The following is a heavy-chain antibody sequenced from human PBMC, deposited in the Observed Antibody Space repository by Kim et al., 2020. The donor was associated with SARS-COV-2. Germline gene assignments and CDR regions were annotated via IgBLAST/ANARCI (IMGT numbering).Heavy chain of an antibody. D-gene: IGHD3-10*01. CDR3: ADIYYMALD. Sequence: GGSLRLSCAASGFRFGGTWLHWVRQTPGKGLVWVSTINGDGSRTFYADFVKGRFTISRADAKNKLHLQMNSLRDEATAVYYCADIYYMALDWGQGSLVTV. J-gene: IGHJ4*02. CDR2: INGDGSRT. V-gene: IGHV3-74*01. CDR1: GFRFGGTW.